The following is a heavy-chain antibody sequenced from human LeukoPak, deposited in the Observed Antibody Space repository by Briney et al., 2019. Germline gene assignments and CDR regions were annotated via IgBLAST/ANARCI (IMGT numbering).Heavy chain of an antibody. D-gene: IGHD3-10*01. Sequence: SQTLSLTCTVSGGSFSSGTYWSGIRRSAGKGLEWIGRIYASGSSSYNPSLKSRVTISLDTSENQFSLKLRSVTAADTAVYYCATNVGFGEFADSWGQGTLVTVSS. CDR2: IYASGSS. J-gene: IGHJ4*02. V-gene: IGHV4-61*02. CDR1: GGSFSSGTY. CDR3: ATNVGFGEFADS.